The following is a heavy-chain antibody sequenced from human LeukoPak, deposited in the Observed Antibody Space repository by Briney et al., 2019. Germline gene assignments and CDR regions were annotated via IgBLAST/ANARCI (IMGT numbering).Heavy chain of an antibody. CDR2: IYYSGST. J-gene: IGHJ5*02. CDR1: GGSISSYY. D-gene: IGHD3-10*01. CDR3: ARENRGDGHYYGSGSYYNGWFDP. Sequence: SETLSLTCTVSGGSISSYYWSWIRQPPGKGLEWIGYIYYSGSTNYNPSLKSRVTISVDTSKNQFSLKLSSVTAADTAVYYCARENRGDGHYYGSGSYYNGWFDPWGRGTLVTVSS. V-gene: IGHV4-59*01.